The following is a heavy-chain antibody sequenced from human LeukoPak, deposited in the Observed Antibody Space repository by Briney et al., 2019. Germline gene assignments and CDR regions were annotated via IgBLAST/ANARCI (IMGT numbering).Heavy chain of an antibody. J-gene: IGHJ5*02. D-gene: IGHD4-17*01. V-gene: IGHV1-8*01. CDR2: MNPNSGNT. CDR1: AYTFTSYN. Sequence: GASVKVSCKASAYTFTSYNINWVRQATGQGLEWMGWMNPNSGNTGYAQKFQGRVTITKDESTRTVYLELTSLTSDDTAVYYCARDVHGDYGSGWFDPWGQGTLDSVSS. CDR3: ARDVHGDYGSGWFDP.